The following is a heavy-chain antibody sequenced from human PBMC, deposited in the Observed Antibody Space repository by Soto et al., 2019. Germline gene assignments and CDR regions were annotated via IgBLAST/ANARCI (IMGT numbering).Heavy chain of an antibody. Sequence: PGGSLRLSCASSGFTFTDYAMSWVRQATGKGLEWVSLIDASGGYTYYADSVKGRVTISRDNSSNTLYLQMNSLRADDTAVYYGAETQNTGRYPLNLDFDYWGQGTLVTVSS. J-gene: IGHJ4*02. CDR3: AETQNTGRYPLNLDFDY. CDR1: GFTFTDYA. V-gene: IGHV3-23*01. CDR2: IDASGGYT. D-gene: IGHD1-26*01.